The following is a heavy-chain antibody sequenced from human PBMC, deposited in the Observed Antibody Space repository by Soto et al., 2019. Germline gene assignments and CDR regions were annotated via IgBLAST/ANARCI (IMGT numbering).Heavy chain of an antibody. D-gene: IGHD5-18*01. CDR1: GGSISSGGYS. V-gene: IGHV4-30-2*01. Sequence: PSEALSLTCAVSGGSISSGGYSWSWIRQPPGKGLEWIGYIYHSGTTYYNPSLKSRVSISVDRSKNQFSLKLTSVTAADTAVYYCAMGVSYSYVSRFDYWCRGTLVTVPS. CDR3: AMGVSYSYVSRFDY. CDR2: IYHSGTT. J-gene: IGHJ4*02.